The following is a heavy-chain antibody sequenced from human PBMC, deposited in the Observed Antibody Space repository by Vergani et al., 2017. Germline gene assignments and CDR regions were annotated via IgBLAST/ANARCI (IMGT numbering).Heavy chain of an antibody. CDR3: AGDPYPRALASAAVGY. D-gene: IGHD1-26*01. V-gene: IGHV1-69*01. J-gene: IGHJ4*02. CDR1: GGTFSSYA. CDR2: IIPIFGTA. Sequence: QVQLVQSGAEVKKPGSSVKVSCKASGGTFSSYAISWVRQAPGQGLEWMGGIIPIFGTANYAQKFQGRVTITADEATSTAYMELSSLRSEDTAVYYCAGDPYPRALASAAVGYWGQGTLVTVSS.